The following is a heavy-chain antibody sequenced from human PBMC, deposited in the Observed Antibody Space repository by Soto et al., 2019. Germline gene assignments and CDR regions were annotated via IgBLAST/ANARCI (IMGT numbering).Heavy chain of an antibody. D-gene: IGHD6-13*01. CDR1: DGSISSGGYY. CDR3: ATEEQQLGVIDY. J-gene: IGHJ4*02. V-gene: IGHV4-31*03. CDR2: IYYSGST. Sequence: SETLSLTCTVSDGSISSGGYYWSWISQHPGKGLEWIGYIYYSGSTYYNPSLKNRVTITEYTSKNLFSFKLSSVSAADTSVYYCATEEQQLGVIDYWGQGTLVTVSS.